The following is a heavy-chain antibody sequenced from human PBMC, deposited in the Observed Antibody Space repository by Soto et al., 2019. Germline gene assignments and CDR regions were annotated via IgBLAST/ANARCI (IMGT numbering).Heavy chain of an antibody. CDR3: ARDSSFKRGYFDY. Sequence: QVQLVESGGGVVQPGRSLRLSCAASGFTFSSYGMHWVRQAPGKGLEWVAVIWYDGSNKYYADSVKGRFTISRDNSKNTLYLQMNSLRAEDTAVYYCARDSSFKRGYFDYWGQGTLVTVSS. CDR2: IWYDGSNK. CDR1: GFTFSSYG. J-gene: IGHJ4*02. V-gene: IGHV3-33*01. D-gene: IGHD6-6*01.